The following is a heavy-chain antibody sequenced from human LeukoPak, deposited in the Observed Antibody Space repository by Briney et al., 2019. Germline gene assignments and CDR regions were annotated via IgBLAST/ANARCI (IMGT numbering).Heavy chain of an antibody. CDR3: ARGKPGIAAAGTGEQDY. V-gene: IGHV4-34*01. Sequence: SETLSLTCAVYGGSFSGYYWSWIRQPPGKGLEWIGEINHSGGTNYNPSLKSRVTISVDTSKNQFSLKLSSVTAADTAVYYCARGKPGIAAAGTGEQDYWGQGTLVTVSS. D-gene: IGHD6-13*01. CDR1: GGSFSGYY. J-gene: IGHJ4*02. CDR2: INHSGGT.